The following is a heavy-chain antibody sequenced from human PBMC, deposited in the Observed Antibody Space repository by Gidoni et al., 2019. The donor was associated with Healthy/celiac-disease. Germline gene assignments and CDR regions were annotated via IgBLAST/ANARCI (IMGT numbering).Heavy chain of an antibody. CDR1: AGTFSSYA. CDR2: IIPTFGIA. CDR3: ESPYSSSWYFRYYGMDV. J-gene: IGHJ6*02. D-gene: IGHD6-13*01. Sequence: EVKKPGSSVKLSCKASAGTFSSYAVSWVRQSPGQGLAWMGGIIPTFGIANYAQNFQGRVPITADKSTSTAYMELSSLRSEDTAVYYCESPYSSSWYFRYYGMDVWGQGTTVTVSS. V-gene: IGHV1-69*17.